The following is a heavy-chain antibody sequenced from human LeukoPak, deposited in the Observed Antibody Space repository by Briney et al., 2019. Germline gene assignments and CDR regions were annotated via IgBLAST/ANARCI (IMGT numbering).Heavy chain of an antibody. D-gene: IGHD3-3*01. J-gene: IGHJ5*02. CDR2: IWYDGRNK. V-gene: IGHV3-33*01. Sequence: GGSLRLSCAASGFTFSSYGMHWVRQAPGKGLEWVAVIWYDGRNKYYADSVKGRFTISRDNSKNTLYLQMNSLRAEDTAVYYCARGGYYDFWSGYFSGVPLETWFDPWGQGTLVTVSS. CDR3: ARGGYYDFWSGYFSGVPLETWFDP. CDR1: GFTFSSYG.